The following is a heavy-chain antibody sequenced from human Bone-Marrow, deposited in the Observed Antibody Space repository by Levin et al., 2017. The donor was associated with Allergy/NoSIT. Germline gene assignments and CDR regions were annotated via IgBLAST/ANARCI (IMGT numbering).Heavy chain of an antibody. J-gene: IGHJ4*02. CDR1: GYIFSAYA. CDR2: VDTGNGDT. D-gene: IGHD3-10*01. Sequence: GGSLRLSCKASGYIFSAYAMHWVRQAPGQRLEWLGWVDTGNGDTRYPQKFRGRVIITRDTSATTPYLEMSSLTSEATAVYYCAKSDGSGSYFSTLAYWGQGTLVTVSS. V-gene: IGHV1-3*04. CDR3: AKSDGSGSYFSTLAY.